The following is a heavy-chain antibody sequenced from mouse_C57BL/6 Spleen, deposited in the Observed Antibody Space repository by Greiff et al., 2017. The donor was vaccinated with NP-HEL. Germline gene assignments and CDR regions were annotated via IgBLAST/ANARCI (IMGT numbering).Heavy chain of an antibody. CDR1: GYTFTSYW. CDR2: IDPSDSYT. CDR3: ARRGGGGY. J-gene: IGHJ2*01. Sequence: QVQLQQPGAELVKPGASVKLSCKASGYTFTSYWMQWVKQRPGQGLEWIGEIDPSDSYTNYNQKFKGKATLTVDTSSSTAYMQLSSLTSEDSAVYSLARRGGGGYWGQGTTLTVSS. V-gene: IGHV1-50*01.